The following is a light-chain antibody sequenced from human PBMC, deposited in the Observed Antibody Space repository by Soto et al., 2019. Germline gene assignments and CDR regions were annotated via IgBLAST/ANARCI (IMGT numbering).Light chain of an antibody. J-gene: IGKJ1*01. CDR2: GAS. CDR1: QSVSSSY. CDR3: QQYGSSPWT. Sequence: EIMLTQSPGTLSLSPGERATLSCRASQSVSSSYLAWYQQKPGQAPRLLIYGASSRATGIPDRFSGSGSGTDFTHTISRLEPENFAVYYCQQYGSSPWTVGQGTKVEIK. V-gene: IGKV3-20*01.